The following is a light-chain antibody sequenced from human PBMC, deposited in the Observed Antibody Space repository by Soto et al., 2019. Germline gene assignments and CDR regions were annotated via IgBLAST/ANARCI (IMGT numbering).Light chain of an antibody. Sequence: EIVMTQSPATLSVSPWEGATLSCRASQSVNSNLAWYQQKPGQAPRLLIYGASTRATGIPARFSGSGSGTEFTLTISSLQSEDFGIYYCQQYNNWPPITFGGGTKVDNK. CDR2: GAS. V-gene: IGKV3-15*01. CDR3: QQYNNWPPIT. J-gene: IGKJ4*01. CDR1: QSVNSN.